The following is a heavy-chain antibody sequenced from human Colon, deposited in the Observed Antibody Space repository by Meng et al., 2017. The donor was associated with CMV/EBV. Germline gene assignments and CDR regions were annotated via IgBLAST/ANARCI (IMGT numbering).Heavy chain of an antibody. CDR3: ARPTGTVGRSGYGMDV. CDR1: GFTFNLYA. Sequence: GEFLKISCAASGFTFNLYAMHWVRQAPGKGLEWVALISDTGSDKYYADSVRGRFTISRDNSKNTLYLQMNSLRREDTAIYYCARPTGTVGRSGYGMDVWGQGTTVTVSS. J-gene: IGHJ6*02. D-gene: IGHD1-1*01. CDR2: ISDTGSDK. V-gene: IGHV3-30*04.